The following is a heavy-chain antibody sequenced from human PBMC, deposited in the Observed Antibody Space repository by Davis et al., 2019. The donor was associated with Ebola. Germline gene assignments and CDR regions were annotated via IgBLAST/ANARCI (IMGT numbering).Heavy chain of an antibody. J-gene: IGHJ4*02. V-gene: IGHV3-7*01. D-gene: IGHD2-8*01. CDR2: IKQDGSEK. Sequence: GESLKISCAASGFTFSSYWMSWVRQAPGKGLEWVANIKQDGSEKYYVDSVKGRFTISRDNAKNSLYLQMNSLRDEDTAVYYCARESYCTNGVCYFDYWGQGTLVTVSS. CDR3: ARESYCTNGVCYFDY. CDR1: GFTFSSYW.